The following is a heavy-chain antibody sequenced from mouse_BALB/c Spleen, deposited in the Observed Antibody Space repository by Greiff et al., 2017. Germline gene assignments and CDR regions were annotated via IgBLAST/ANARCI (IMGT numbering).Heavy chain of an antibody. CDR3: ARRGGSSYYYAMDY. CDR2: IYPGNVNT. D-gene: IGHD1-1*01. Sequence: VQLQQSGPELVKPGASVRISCKASGYTFTSYYIHWVKQRPGQGLEWIGWIYPGNVNTKYNEKFKGKATLTADKSSSTAYMQLSSLTSEDSAVYFCARRGGSSYYYAMDYWGQGTSVTVSS. CDR1: GYTFTSYY. V-gene: IGHV1S56*01. J-gene: IGHJ4*01.